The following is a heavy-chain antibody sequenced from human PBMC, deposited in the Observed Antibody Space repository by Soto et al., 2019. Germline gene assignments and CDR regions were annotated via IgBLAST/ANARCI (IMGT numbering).Heavy chain of an antibody. CDR3: ARQIYDSDTGPNFQYYFDS. J-gene: IGHJ4*02. Sequence: GESLKISGKGSGYSFAGYWITWVLQKPWKGLEWMGRIDPSDSQTYYSPSFRGHVTISATKSITTVFLQWSSLRASDTAMYYCARQIYDSDTGPNFQYYFDSWGQGTPVTVSS. V-gene: IGHV5-10-1*01. D-gene: IGHD3-22*01. CDR2: IDPSDSQT. CDR1: GYSFAGYW.